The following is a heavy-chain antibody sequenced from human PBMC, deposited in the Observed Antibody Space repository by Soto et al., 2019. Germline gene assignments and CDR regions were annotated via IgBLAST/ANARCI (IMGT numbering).Heavy chain of an antibody. J-gene: IGHJ6*02. CDR3: ARKDGDHWVDFYYYYYGMDV. D-gene: IGHD3-3*01. CDR2: INAGNGNT. CDR1: GYTFTSYA. V-gene: IGHV1-3*01. Sequence: ASVKVSCKASGYTFTSYAMHWVRQAPGQRLEWMGWINAGNGNTNYAQKLQGRVTMTTDTSTSTAYMELRSLRSDDTAVYYCARKDGDHWVDFYYYYYGMDVWGQGTTVTVSS.